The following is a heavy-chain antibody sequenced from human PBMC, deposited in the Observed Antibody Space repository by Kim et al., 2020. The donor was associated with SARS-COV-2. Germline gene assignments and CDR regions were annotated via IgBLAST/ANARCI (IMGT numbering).Heavy chain of an antibody. D-gene: IGHD3-10*01. J-gene: IGHJ6*02. CDR2: INHSGCT. CDR1: GGSFSGYY. V-gene: IGHV4-34*01. Sequence: SETLSLTCAVYGGSFSGYYLSWIRQPPGKGLEWVGEINHSGCTNYTPSLRSGVTIFVDTSKDQFSLKLSSVTAADTAVYYCARDRYGSVSYDYYGMDVWGQGTTGTVSS. CDR3: ARDRYGSVSYDYYGMDV.